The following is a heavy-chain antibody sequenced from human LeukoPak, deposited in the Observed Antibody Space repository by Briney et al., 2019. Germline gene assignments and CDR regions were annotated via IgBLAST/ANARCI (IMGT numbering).Heavy chain of an antibody. Sequence: PGGSLRLSCAASGFTFSSYEMNWVRQAPGKGLEWVSYISSDGSTIYYADSVKGRFTISRDNAKNSLYLQMNSLRAEDTAVYYCARVRDGSQDYWGQGTLVTVSS. CDR1: GFTFSSYE. J-gene: IGHJ4*02. D-gene: IGHD5-24*01. V-gene: IGHV3-48*03. CDR2: ISSDGSTI. CDR3: ARVRDGSQDY.